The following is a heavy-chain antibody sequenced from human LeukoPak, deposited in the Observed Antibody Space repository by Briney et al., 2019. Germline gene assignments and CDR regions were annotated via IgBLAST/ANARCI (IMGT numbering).Heavy chain of an antibody. Sequence: SETLSLTCAVYGGSFSGYYWSWIRQPPGKGLEWIGEINHSGSTNYNPSLKSRVTISVDTSKNQFSLKLSSVTAADTAVYYCARGRGDYVWGSYRSSGAFDIWGQGTMVTVSS. V-gene: IGHV4-34*01. J-gene: IGHJ3*02. CDR2: INHSGST. CDR1: GGSFSGYY. D-gene: IGHD3-16*02. CDR3: ARGRGDYVWGSYRSSGAFDI.